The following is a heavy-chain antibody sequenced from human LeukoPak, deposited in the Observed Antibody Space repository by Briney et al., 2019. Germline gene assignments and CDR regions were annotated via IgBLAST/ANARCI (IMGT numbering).Heavy chain of an antibody. V-gene: IGHV3-33*01. D-gene: IGHD6-19*01. J-gene: IGHJ4*02. Sequence: GGSLRLSCAASGLTFSSYGMHWVRQAPGKGLEWVAVIWYDGSNKYYADSVKGRFTISRDNSKNTLYLQMNSLRAEDTAVYYCARDRTGYSSGWYYAYWGQGTLVTVSS. CDR3: ARDRTGYSSGWYYAY. CDR2: IWYDGSNK. CDR1: GLTFSSYG.